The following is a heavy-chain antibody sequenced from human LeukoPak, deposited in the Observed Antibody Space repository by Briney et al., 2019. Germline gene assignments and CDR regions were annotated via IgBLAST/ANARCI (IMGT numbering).Heavy chain of an antibody. D-gene: IGHD1-26*01. CDR2: ISGSGDNT. CDR1: GFTFSSYA. V-gene: IGHV3-23*01. J-gene: IGHJ4*02. CDR3: AKSGGSYPYYFDY. Sequence: GGSLRLSCAASGFTFSSYAMSWVRQAPGKGLEWVSAISGSGDNTYYADSVKGRFTISRDNSKNTLYLQMNSLRAEDTAVYYCAKSGGSYPYYFDYWGQETLVTVSS.